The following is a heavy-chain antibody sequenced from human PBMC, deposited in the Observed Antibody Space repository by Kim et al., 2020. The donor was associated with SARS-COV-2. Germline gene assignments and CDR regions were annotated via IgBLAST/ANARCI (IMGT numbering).Heavy chain of an antibody. Sequence: GGSLRLSCAASGFTFSSYAMHWVRQAPGKGLEWVAVISYDGSNTYYADSVKGRFTISRDNSKNTLYLQMNSLRAEDTAVYYCARDRITMIVVASGAFDYWGQGTLVTVSS. CDR1: GFTFSSYA. J-gene: IGHJ4*02. CDR2: ISYDGSNT. D-gene: IGHD3-22*01. V-gene: IGHV3-30-3*01. CDR3: ARDRITMIVVASGAFDY.